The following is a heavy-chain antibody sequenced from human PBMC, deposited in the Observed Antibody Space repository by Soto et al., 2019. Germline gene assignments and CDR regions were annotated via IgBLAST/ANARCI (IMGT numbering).Heavy chain of an antibody. CDR2: IYYSGST. J-gene: IGHJ5*02. CDR1: GGSISSSSYY. D-gene: IGHD4-17*01. CDR3: ERRVVDYGDDNWFDP. Sequence: QLQLQESGPGLVKPSETLSLTCTVSGGSISSSSYYWGWIRQPPGKGLEWIGSIYYSGSTYYNPSLKSRVTISVDTSKNQFSLKLSSVTAADTAVYYCERRVVDYGDDNWFDPWGQGTLVTVSS. V-gene: IGHV4-39*01.